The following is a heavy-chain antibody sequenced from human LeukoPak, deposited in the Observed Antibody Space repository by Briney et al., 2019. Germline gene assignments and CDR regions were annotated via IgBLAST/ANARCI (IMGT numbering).Heavy chain of an antibody. CDR3: ARDNGRYYYDY. V-gene: IGHV4-34*01. D-gene: IGHD3-10*01. Sequence: SETLSLTCAVYGGSFSGYYWSWIRQPPGKGLEWIGEINHSGSTNYNPSLKSRVTISVDTSENQFSLKLSSVTAADTAVFYCARDNGRYYYDYWGQGILVTVSS. CDR2: INHSGST. J-gene: IGHJ4*02. CDR1: GGSFSGYY.